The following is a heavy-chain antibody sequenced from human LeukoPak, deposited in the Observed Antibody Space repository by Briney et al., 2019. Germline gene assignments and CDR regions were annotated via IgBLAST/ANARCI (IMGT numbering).Heavy chain of an antibody. CDR3: ARDRETYCGGECYSGAFDI. CDR1: GFTFSDYY. D-gene: IGHD2-21*01. Sequence: PGGSLRLSCAASGFTFSDYYMSWIRQAAGKGLEWVSYISSSGSTIYYADSVKGRFTISRDNAKNSLYLQMNSLRAEDTAVYYCARDRETYCGGECYSGAFDIWGQGTMVTVSS. CDR2: ISSSGSTI. J-gene: IGHJ3*02. V-gene: IGHV3-11*01.